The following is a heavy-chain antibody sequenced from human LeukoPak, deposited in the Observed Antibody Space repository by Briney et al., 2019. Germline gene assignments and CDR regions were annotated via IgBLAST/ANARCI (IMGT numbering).Heavy chain of an antibody. CDR1: GFTFSSYS. CDR2: ISSSSSYI. D-gene: IGHD3-16*02. Sequence: GGSLRLSCAASGFTFSSYSMNWVRQAPGKGLEWVSSISSSSSYIYYADSVKGRFTISRDNARNSLYLQMNSLRAEDTAVYYCARASRGGGVIVIGYYYYYMDVWGKGTTVTISS. V-gene: IGHV3-21*01. CDR3: ARASRGGGVIVIGYYYYYMDV. J-gene: IGHJ6*03.